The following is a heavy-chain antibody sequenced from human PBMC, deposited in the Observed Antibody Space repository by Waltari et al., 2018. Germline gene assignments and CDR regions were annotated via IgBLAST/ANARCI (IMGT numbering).Heavy chain of an antibody. D-gene: IGHD3-3*01. J-gene: IGHJ3*02. CDR3: ASGGLGDAVDI. CDR1: GYSISSGYY. V-gene: IGHV4-38-2*01. CDR2: IYHSGRT. Sequence: QVQLQESGPGLVKPSETLSLTCAVSGYSISSGYYWGWIRQPPGKGLEWIGSIYHSGRTYYNPSLKSRVTISVDTSKNQFSLKLSSVTAADTAVYYCASGGLGDAVDIWGQGTMVTVSS.